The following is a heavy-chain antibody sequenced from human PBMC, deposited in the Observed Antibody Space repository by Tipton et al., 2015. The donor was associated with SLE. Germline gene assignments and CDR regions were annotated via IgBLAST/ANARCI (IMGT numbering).Heavy chain of an antibody. J-gene: IGHJ4*02. CDR1: GGSISSSSYY. CDR3: ARDNPSEGGDYVGY. CDR2: IYHSGST. D-gene: IGHD1-14*01. V-gene: IGHV4-39*07. Sequence: TLSLTCTVSGGSISSSSYYWGWIRQPPGKGLEWIGSIYHSGSTYYNPSLKSRVTISVDTSKNQFSLKLSSVTAADTAVYYCARDNPSEGGDYVGYWGQGTLVTVSS.